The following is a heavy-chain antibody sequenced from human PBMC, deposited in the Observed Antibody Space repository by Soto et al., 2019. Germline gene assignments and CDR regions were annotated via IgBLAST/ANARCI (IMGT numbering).Heavy chain of an antibody. D-gene: IGHD3-22*01. CDR1: GFTVSSNY. J-gene: IGHJ4*02. CDR2: IYSGGST. CDR3: AGSPYYYDSSGYYPVYFDY. Sequence: EVQLVETGGGLIQPGGSLRLSCAASGFTVSSNYMSWVRQAPGKGLEWVSVIYSGGSTYYADSVKGRFTISRDNSKNTLYLQMNSLRAEDTAVYYCAGSPYYYDSSGYYPVYFDYWCQGTLVTVSS. V-gene: IGHV3-53*02.